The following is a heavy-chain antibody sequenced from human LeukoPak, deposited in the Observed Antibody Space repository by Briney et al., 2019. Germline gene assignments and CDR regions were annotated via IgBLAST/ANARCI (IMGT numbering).Heavy chain of an antibody. CDR1: GFTFSSYA. CDR3: AKIVGATNSDY. Sequence: PPGRSLRLSYAASGFTFSSYAMHWVRQAPGKGLEWVAVISYDGSNKYYADSVKGRFTISRDNSKNTLYLQMNSLRAEDTAVYYCAKIVGATNSDYWGQGTLVTVSS. J-gene: IGHJ4*02. V-gene: IGHV3-30-3*01. CDR2: ISYDGSNK. D-gene: IGHD1-26*01.